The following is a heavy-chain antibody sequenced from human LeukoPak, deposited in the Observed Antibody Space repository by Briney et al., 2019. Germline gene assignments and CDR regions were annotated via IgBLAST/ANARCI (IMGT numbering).Heavy chain of an antibody. Sequence: PGGSLRLSCAASGFTFSTYSMNWVRQAPGKGLEWVSYISGRSGDTNYADSVKGRFTISRDNAKNSLYLQMNSLRAEDTALYYCARKEYWGQGTLVTVSS. J-gene: IGHJ4*02. CDR2: ISGRSGDT. CDR1: GFTFSTYS. V-gene: IGHV3-21*05. CDR3: ARKEY.